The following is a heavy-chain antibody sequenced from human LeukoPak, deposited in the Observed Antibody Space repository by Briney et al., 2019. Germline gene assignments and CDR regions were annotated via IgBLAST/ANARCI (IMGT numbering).Heavy chain of an antibody. V-gene: IGHV3-21*01. CDR3: ARGDGYCSSTSCVDY. D-gene: IGHD2-2*03. J-gene: IGHJ4*02. Sequence: GGSLRLSCAASGFTFSSYSMNWVRQAPGKGLEWVSSISSSSSYIYHADSVKGRFTISRDNAKNSLYLQMNSLRAEDTAVYYCARGDGYCSSTSCVDYWGQGTLVTVSS. CDR2: ISSSSSYI. CDR1: GFTFSSYS.